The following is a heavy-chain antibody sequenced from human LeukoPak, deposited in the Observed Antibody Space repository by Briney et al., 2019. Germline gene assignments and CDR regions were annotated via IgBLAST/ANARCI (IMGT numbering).Heavy chain of an antibody. V-gene: IGHV4-4*09. J-gene: IGHJ6*04. CDR3: ARHCDGGPSYFFQHLGV. D-gene: IGHD1-26*01. Sequence: SETLSLTCTVSGGSISAYYRSWIRQSPGKGLEWIGYIYTSGRTNYNPSLKSRVTISADTSKNQFSLNLISVTAADAAVYYCARHCDGGPSYFFQHLGVWGKGTTVTVSS. CDR1: GGSISAYY. CDR2: IYTSGRT.